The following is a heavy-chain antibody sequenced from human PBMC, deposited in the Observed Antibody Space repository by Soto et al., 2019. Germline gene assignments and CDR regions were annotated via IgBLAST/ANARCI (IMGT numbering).Heavy chain of an antibody. Sequence: GGSLRLSCAASGFTFSDYYMSWIRQAPGKGLEWVSYISSSGSTIYYADSVKGRFTISRDNAKNSLYLQMNSLRAEDTAVYYCARVPGLSGRATCGMDVWGQGTTVTVYS. V-gene: IGHV3-11*01. CDR2: ISSSGSTI. CDR3: ARVPGLSGRATCGMDV. J-gene: IGHJ6*02. CDR1: GFTFSDYY. D-gene: IGHD3-9*01.